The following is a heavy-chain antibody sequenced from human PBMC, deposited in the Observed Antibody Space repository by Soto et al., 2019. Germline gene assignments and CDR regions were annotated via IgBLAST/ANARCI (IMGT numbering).Heavy chain of an antibody. CDR3: ARPQYDYGDLYDAFDI. J-gene: IGHJ3*02. CDR2: IYYSGST. Sequence: QLQLQESGPGLVKPSETLSLTCTVSGGSISSSSYYWGWIRQPPGKGLEWIGSIYYSGSTYYNPSLKSRVTIYVDTSKNQFSLKLSSVTAADTAVYYCARPQYDYGDLYDAFDIWGQGTMVTVSS. CDR1: GGSISSSSYY. V-gene: IGHV4-39*01. D-gene: IGHD4-17*01.